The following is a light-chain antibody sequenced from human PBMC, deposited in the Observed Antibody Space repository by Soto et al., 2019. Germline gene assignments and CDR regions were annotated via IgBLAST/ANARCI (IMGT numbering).Light chain of an antibody. CDR3: RQYNNWPSIFT. CDR2: GAS. Sequence: EIVMTQSPATLSVSPGERATLSCRASQSVSSNLAWYQQKPGQAPRLLIYGASTRSTGIPARFSGSGSGTEFTLPISSLQSEDFAVYYCRQYNNWPSIFTFGPGTKVDIK. CDR1: QSVSSN. J-gene: IGKJ3*01. V-gene: IGKV3-15*01.